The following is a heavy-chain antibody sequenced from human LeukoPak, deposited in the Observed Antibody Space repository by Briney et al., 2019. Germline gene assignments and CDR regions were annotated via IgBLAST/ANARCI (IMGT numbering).Heavy chain of an antibody. CDR1: GYSISSGYY. CDR3: ARVPLTEYSSYYMDV. Sequence: PSETLSLTCTVSGYSISSGYYWSWIRQPPGKGLEGIGYIYYSGSTNYNPSLKSRVTISVDTSKNQFSLKLSSVTAADTAVYYCARVPLTEYSSYYMDVWAKGPRSPSP. J-gene: IGHJ6*03. CDR2: IYYSGST. D-gene: IGHD5-18*01. V-gene: IGHV4-61*01.